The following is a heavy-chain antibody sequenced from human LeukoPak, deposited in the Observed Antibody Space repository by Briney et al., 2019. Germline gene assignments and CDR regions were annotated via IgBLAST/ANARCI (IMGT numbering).Heavy chain of an antibody. D-gene: IGHD2-2*02. CDR3: ARGAFAVVPAGIRLGWFDR. J-gene: IGHJ5*02. CDR2: IHASGIT. V-gene: IGHV4-4*09. Sequence: SETLSLTCTVSGGPISFYYWSWIRQPPGKGLEWIGYIHASGITDYNSSLKSRVTISVDTSKNQFSLKLSSVTAADTAVYYCARGAFAVVPAGIRLGWFDRWGQGTLVTVSS. CDR1: GGPISFYY.